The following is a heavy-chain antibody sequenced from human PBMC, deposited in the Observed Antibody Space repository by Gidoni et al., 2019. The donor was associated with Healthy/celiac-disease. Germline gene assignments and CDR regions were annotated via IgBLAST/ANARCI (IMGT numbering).Heavy chain of an antibody. Sequence: EVQLVESGGGLVQPGGSLRLYWAAAGFPFSSYWMSWVRQAPGKGLEWVANIQHDGSAKYYVDSVKGRFTISRDNAKNSLYLQMNSLRAEDTAVYYCARDHYDSSGPFPSIWGQGTMVTVSS. J-gene: IGHJ3*02. D-gene: IGHD3-22*01. V-gene: IGHV3-7*01. CDR2: IQHDGSAK. CDR3: ARDHYDSSGPFPSI. CDR1: GFPFSSYW.